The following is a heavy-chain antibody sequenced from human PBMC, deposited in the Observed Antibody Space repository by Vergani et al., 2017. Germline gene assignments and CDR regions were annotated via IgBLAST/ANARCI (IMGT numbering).Heavy chain of an antibody. V-gene: IGHV4-30-2*01. J-gene: IGHJ4*02. Sequence: QLQLQESGSGLVKPSQTLSLTCAVSGGSISSGGYSWSWIRQPPGKGLEWIGYIYHSGSTYYNPSLKSRVTISVDRSKNQFSLKLSSVTAADTAVYYCAREASYYGSGSYYKACFGYWGQGTLVTVSS. CDR1: GGSISSGGYS. D-gene: IGHD3-10*01. CDR3: AREASYYGSGSYYKACFGY. CDR2: IYHSGST.